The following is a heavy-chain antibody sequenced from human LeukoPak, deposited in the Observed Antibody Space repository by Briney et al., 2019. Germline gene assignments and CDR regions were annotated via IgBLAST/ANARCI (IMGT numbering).Heavy chain of an antibody. CDR3: AKDRVPVSMI. CDR1: ASTFSGYG. V-gene: IGHV3-23*01. D-gene: IGHD3-22*01. J-gene: IGHJ4*02. Sequence: GGSPRLSCAASASTFSGYGMSWVRQAPGKGLEWVSGISGSGSSTYYADSVKGRFTISRDNSKRILYLQMSSLRAEDTAVYYCAKDRVPVSMIWGQGTLVTVSS. CDR2: ISGSGSST.